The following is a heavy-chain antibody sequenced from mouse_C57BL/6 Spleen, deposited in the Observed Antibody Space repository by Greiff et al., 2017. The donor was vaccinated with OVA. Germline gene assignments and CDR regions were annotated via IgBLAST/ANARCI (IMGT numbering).Heavy chain of an antibody. J-gene: IGHJ2*01. CDR2: ISSGGSYT. CDR1: GFTFSSYG. Sequence: VQLKESGGDLVKPGGSLKLSCAASGFTFSSYGMSWVRQTPDKRLEWVATISSGGSYTYYPDSVKGRFTISRDNAKNTLYLQMSSLKSEDTAMYYCARHVLYYFDYWGQGTTLTVSS. CDR3: ARHVLYYFDY. V-gene: IGHV5-6*01.